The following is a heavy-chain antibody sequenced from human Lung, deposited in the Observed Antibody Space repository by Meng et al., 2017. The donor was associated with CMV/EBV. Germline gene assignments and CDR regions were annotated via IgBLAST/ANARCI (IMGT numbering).Heavy chain of an antibody. V-gene: IGHV1-69*04. CDR3: ARRYCSGGSCYKKFDY. CDR1: GGTFSSYA. J-gene: IGHJ4*02. Sequence: SVKVSCKASGGTFSSYAISWVRQAPGQGLEWMGRIIPILGIANYAQKFQGRVTITADKSTSTAYMELSSLRSEDTAVYYWARRYCSGGSCYKKFDYWGQGTLVTVSS. CDR2: IIPILGIA. D-gene: IGHD2-15*01.